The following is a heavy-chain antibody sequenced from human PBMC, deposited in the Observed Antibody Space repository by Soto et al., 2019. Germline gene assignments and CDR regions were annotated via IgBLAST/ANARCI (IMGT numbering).Heavy chain of an antibody. J-gene: IGHJ6*03. CDR1: GYSFTNYG. V-gene: IGHV1-18*01. CDR3: ARDRGVAPPVAGNTHYYYYMDV. CDR2: IGANNGNT. D-gene: IGHD6-19*01. Sequence: QDQLVQSGVEVKKPGASVKVSCKASGYSFTNYGITWLDQAPEQGLRGRGWIGANNGNTNYAQKFQGRVTMTTDASTSTAYLELRSLRSDDTAVYYCARDRGVAPPVAGNTHYYYYMDVWGKGTTVTVSS.